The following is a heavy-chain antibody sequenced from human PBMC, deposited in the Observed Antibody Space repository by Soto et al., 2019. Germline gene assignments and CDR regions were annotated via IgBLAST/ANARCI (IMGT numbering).Heavy chain of an antibody. CDR2: IYYTGST. CDR3: ARDGYTLTPNYYSGMDV. J-gene: IGHJ6*02. Sequence: QVQLQESGPGLVKPSETLSLTCTVSGGSISSYYWSWIRQPPGKGLEWMGYIYYTGSTNYNPSLKSRVTISVDTSKNHFSLKLSSVTAADTAVYYCARDGYTLTPNYYSGMDVWGQGTTVTVSS. D-gene: IGHD4-4*01. V-gene: IGHV4-59*01. CDR1: GGSISSYY.